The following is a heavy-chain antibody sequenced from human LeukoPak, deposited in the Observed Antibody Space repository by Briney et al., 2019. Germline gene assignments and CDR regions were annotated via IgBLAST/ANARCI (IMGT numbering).Heavy chain of an antibody. J-gene: IGHJ2*01. CDR1: GFTFSSYS. V-gene: IGHV3-21*04. CDR2: ISSSSSYI. D-gene: IGHD4-17*01. Sequence: PGGSLRLSCAASGFTFSSYSMNWVRQAPGKGLEWVSSISSSSSYIYYADSVKGRFTISRDNAKNSLYLQMNSLRAEDTAVYYCAKQSGAVTQRNFWYFDLWGRGTLVTVSS. CDR3: AKQSGAVTQRNFWYFDL.